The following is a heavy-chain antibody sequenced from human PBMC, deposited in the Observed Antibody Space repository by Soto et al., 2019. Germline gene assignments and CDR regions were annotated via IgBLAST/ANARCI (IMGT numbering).Heavy chain of an antibody. V-gene: IGHV4-59*01. J-gene: IGHJ5*02. Sequence: SETLSLTCTVSGGSISSYYWSWIRQPPGKGLEWIGYIYYSGSTDYNPSLKSRVTISVDTSKNQFSLKLSSVTAADTAVYYCARDADSSSWYGQGGFDPWGQGTLVTVSS. CDR3: ARDADSSSWYGQGGFDP. CDR2: IYYSGST. CDR1: GGSISSYY. D-gene: IGHD6-13*01.